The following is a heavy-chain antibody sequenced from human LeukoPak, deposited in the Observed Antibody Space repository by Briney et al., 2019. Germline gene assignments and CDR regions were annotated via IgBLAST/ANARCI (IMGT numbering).Heavy chain of an antibody. J-gene: IGHJ4*02. CDR3: TYDSSGYNYYFDH. Sequence: GGSLRLSCTASGFTFGDFAMTWVRQAPGKGLECIGFIRSRSNGGTSEYAASVKGRVTFSRDDSQSTAYLQMNSLKTEDTAVYFCTYDSSGYNYYFDHWGQGTLVTVSS. CDR1: GFTFGDFA. CDR2: IRSRSNGGTS. D-gene: IGHD3-22*01. V-gene: IGHV3-49*04.